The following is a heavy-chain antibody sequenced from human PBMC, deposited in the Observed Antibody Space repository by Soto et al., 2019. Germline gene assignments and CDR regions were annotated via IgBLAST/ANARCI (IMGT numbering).Heavy chain of an antibody. D-gene: IGHD5-18*01. J-gene: IGHJ4*02. CDR1: RYSFTTYW. Sequence: GESRKISCTRSRYSFTTYWISWVRQMPGTGLEXMWKIDPKDSSTKYSPSLRGHVTISADKSISTAYLQWSSLKASDTAMYYCARHNRVDTAMVDFFDYWGQGALVTVS. CDR2: IDPKDSST. CDR3: ARHNRVDTAMVDFFDY. V-gene: IGHV5-10-1*01.